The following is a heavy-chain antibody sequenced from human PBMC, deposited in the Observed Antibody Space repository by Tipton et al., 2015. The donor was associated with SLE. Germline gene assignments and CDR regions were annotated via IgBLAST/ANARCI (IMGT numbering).Heavy chain of an antibody. J-gene: IGHJ4*02. D-gene: IGHD1-1*01. Sequence: SLRLSCAASGFTFCSYLMSWVRHAPGKGLEGVANIKQDGREKYYVDSVKGRLTISRDKAKNSLHLQMNSLRAEDTAVYYCARGGQLVYDCWGQGTLVTVSS. V-gene: IGHV3-7*01. CDR1: GFTFCSYL. CDR2: IKQDGREK. CDR3: ARGGQLVYDC.